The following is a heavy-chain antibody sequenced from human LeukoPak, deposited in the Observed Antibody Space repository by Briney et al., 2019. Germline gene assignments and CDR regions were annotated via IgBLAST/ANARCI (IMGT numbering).Heavy chain of an antibody. D-gene: IGHD2-2*01. J-gene: IGHJ4*02. CDR3: VRGQAIVVVPVAMGF. Sequence: GGSLRLSCAASGFTFDDYGMNWVRQVPGKGLEWISGINWNGDGIGYANSVEGRFTISRDNAKHSVSLQMDSLTAEDTALYYCVRGQAIVVVPVAMGFWGQGTLVTVSS. CDR2: INWNGDGI. CDR1: GFTFDDYG. V-gene: IGHV3-20*04.